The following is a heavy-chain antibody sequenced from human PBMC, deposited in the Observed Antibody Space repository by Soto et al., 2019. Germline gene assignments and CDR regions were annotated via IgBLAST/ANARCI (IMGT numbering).Heavy chain of an antibody. CDR1: GGTFSSYA. D-gene: IGHD5-12*01. CDR3: ARARGYSGYDFLAYDY. J-gene: IGHJ4*02. CDR2: IIPIFGTA. V-gene: IGHV1-69*13. Sequence: SVKVSCKASGGTFSSYAISWVRQAPGQGLEWMGGIIPIFGTANYAQKFQGRVTITADESTSTAYMELSSLRSEDTAVYYCARARGYSGYDFLAYDYWGQGTLVTVSS.